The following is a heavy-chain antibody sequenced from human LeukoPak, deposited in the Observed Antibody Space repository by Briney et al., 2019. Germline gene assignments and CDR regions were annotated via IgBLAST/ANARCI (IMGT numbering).Heavy chain of an antibody. D-gene: IGHD3-3*01. V-gene: IGHV3-23*01. CDR2: ISGRGGSR. Sequence: GGSLRLSCAASGFTFSSYAMSWVREARGEGVECVSHISGRGGSRYYADSVKGLLTISRDNSKNTLYLQMNSLRAEDTAVYYCAKDMEVRFLEWRSYYYYYMDVWGKGTTVTVSS. CDR1: GFTFSSYA. J-gene: IGHJ6*03. CDR3: AKDMEVRFLEWRSYYYYYMDV.